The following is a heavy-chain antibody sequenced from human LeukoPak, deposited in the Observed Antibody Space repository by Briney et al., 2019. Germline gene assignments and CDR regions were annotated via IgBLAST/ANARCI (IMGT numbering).Heavy chain of an antibody. Sequence: GGSLRLSCAASGFTVSSNYTSWVRQAPGKGLEWVSVIYSGGSTYYADSVKGRFTISRDNSKNTLYLQMNSLRAEDTAVYYCARDVSYNGGYVYWGQGTLVTVSS. V-gene: IGHV3-53*01. CDR3: ARDVSYNGGYVY. J-gene: IGHJ4*02. CDR1: GFTVSSNY. D-gene: IGHD5-12*01. CDR2: IYSGGST.